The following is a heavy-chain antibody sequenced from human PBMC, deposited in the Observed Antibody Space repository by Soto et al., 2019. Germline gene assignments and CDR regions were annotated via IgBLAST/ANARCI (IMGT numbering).Heavy chain of an antibody. D-gene: IGHD2-15*01. J-gene: IGHJ6*02. CDR3: ARERVVVPATIFYYYALDV. CDR1: GFSFSDYW. V-gene: IGHV3-7*01. Sequence: GGSLRLSCAASGFSFSDYWMSWVRQAPGKGLEWVANVKQDGSERYYVDTVKGRFTISRDNAKNSLYLQMNSLRAEDTAVYFCARERVVVPATIFYYYALDVWGQGTTVTVSS. CDR2: VKQDGSER.